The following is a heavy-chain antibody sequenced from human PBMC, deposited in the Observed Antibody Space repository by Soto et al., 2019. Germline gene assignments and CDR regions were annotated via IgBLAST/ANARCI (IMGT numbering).Heavy chain of an antibody. Sequence: ASETLSLTCTVSGGSISGSYWSWIRQTPGKVLKWVGYIHYSGSTNYNPSLKSRVTMSVDSAKNQFSLQLSSVTAADTAVYYCARGRHGAAGLHDAFDIWGQGTMVTVSS. D-gene: IGHD6-13*01. CDR3: ARGRHGAAGLHDAFDI. CDR1: GGSISGSY. V-gene: IGHV4-59*12. CDR2: IHYSGST. J-gene: IGHJ3*02.